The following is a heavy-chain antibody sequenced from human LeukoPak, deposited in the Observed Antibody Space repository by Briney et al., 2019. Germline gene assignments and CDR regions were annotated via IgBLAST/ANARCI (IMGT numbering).Heavy chain of an antibody. CDR2: INHSGST. CDR1: GGSFSGYY. D-gene: IGHD2-15*01. Sequence: SETLSLTCAVYGGSFSGYYWSWIRQPPGKGLEWIGEINHSGSTYYNPSLKSRVTISVDRSKNQFSLKLSSVTAADTAVYYCARADLGSYNWFDPWGQGTLVTVSS. J-gene: IGHJ5*02. V-gene: IGHV4-34*01. CDR3: ARADLGSYNWFDP.